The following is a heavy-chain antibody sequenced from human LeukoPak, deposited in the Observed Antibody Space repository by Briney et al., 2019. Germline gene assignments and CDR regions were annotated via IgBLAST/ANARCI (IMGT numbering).Heavy chain of an antibody. V-gene: IGHV3-23*01. CDR1: GSTFSTYA. CDR2: ISGSGDST. CDR3: ARGSYNPFDY. D-gene: IGHD3-16*01. Sequence: GGSLRLSCAASGSTFSTYAMSWVRQAPGKGLEWVSGISGSGDSTNYADSVKGRFTISRDNSKNTQYLQMNSPRAEDTAVYYCARGSYNPFDYWGQGTLVTVSS. J-gene: IGHJ4*02.